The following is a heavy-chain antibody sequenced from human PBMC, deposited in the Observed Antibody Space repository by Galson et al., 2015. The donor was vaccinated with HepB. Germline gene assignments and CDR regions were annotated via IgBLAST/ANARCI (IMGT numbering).Heavy chain of an antibody. CDR1: GFTFSSYW. CDR3: ARDSSGGYYFDY. CDR2: INSDGSST. Sequence: SLRLSCAASGFTFSSYWMHWVRQAPGKGLVWVSRINSDGSSTSYADSVKGRFTISRDNAKNTLYLQMNSLRAEDTAVYYCARDSSGGYYFDYWGQGTLVTVSS. D-gene: IGHD6-19*01. J-gene: IGHJ4*02. V-gene: IGHV3-74*01.